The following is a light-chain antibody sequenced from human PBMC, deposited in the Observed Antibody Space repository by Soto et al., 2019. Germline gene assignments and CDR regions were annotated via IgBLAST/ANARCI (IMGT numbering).Light chain of an antibody. CDR2: EVS. CDR3: SSYTSSSTLGV. V-gene: IGLV2-14*01. Sequence: QSALTQPASVSGSPGQSITISCTGTSSDVGGYNYVSWYQQHPGKAPKLMLFEVSSRPSGVSNRFSGSKSGNTASLTISGLQAEDEADYYCSSYTSSSTLGVFGTGTKLTVL. J-gene: IGLJ1*01. CDR1: SSDVGGYNY.